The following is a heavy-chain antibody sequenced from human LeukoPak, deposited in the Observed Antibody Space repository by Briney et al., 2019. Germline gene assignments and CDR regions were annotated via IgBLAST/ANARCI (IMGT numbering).Heavy chain of an antibody. CDR3: ARRADSSGWYYFDY. Sequence: PSETLSLTCTVSGGSISSSSYYWGWIRQPPGKGLEWIGSIYYSGSTYYNPSLKSRVTISVDTSKNQFSLKLSSVTAADTAVYYCARRADSSGWYYFDYWGQGALVTVSS. CDR2: IYYSGST. V-gene: IGHV4-39*01. D-gene: IGHD6-19*01. CDR1: GGSISSSSYY. J-gene: IGHJ4*02.